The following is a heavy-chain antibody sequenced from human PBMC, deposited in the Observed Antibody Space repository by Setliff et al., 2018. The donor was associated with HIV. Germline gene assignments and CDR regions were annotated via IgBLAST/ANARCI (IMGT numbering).Heavy chain of an antibody. J-gene: IGHJ5*02. Sequence: SVKVSCKASGGTFSSYAISWVRQAPGQGLEWMGGIIPIFGTANYAQRLQGRVTLTADESTSTAYMELTSLRSEDTAVYYCARDYFDGSTYPAGDHCYGSCYGGEYWFDPWGQGTLVTVSS. CDR1: GGTFSSYA. D-gene: IGHD2-15*01. CDR3: ARDYFDGSTYPAGDHCYGSCYGGEYWFDP. V-gene: IGHV1-69*13. CDR2: IIPIFGTA.